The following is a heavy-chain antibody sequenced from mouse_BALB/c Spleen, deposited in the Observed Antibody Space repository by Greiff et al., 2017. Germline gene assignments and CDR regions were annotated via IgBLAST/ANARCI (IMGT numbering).Heavy chain of an antibody. CDR3: ARDEDGFAY. CDR1: GFTFSSYA. CDR2: ISSGGST. V-gene: IGHV5-6-5*01. Sequence: EVQRVEPGGGLVKPGGSLKLSCAASGFTFSSYAMSWVRQTPEKRLEWVASISSGGSTYYPDSVKGRFTISRDNARNILYLQMSSLRSEDTAMYYCARDEDGFAYWGQGTLVTVSA. J-gene: IGHJ3*01.